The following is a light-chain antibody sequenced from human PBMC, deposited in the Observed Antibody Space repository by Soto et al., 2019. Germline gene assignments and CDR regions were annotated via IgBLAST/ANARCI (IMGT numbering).Light chain of an antibody. CDR3: SSYTSTSTPGV. CDR1: SSDVGGYNY. V-gene: IGLV2-14*01. Sequence: QSVLTQPASVSGSPGQSITISCTGTSSDVGGYNYVSWYQQHPGKAPKLMIYEVTNRPSGVSHRFSGSKSGNTASLTISGLQAEDEADYYCSSYTSTSTPGVFGGGTKVNVL. J-gene: IGLJ3*02. CDR2: EVT.